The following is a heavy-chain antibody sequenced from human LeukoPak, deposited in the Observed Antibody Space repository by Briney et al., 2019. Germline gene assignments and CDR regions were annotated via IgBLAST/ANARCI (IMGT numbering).Heavy chain of an antibody. V-gene: IGHV4-59*08. D-gene: IGHD1-26*01. CDR3: ASSHSGGVHDD. CDR1: GGSISNYY. J-gene: IGHJ4*02. Sequence: PSETLSLTCTVSGGSISNYYWSWIRQPPGEGLEWIGYIYYSGGTNSNPSLKSRLTISVNTSKNQISLKLSSLTAADTAVYYCASSHSGGVHDDWGQGTLVTVSS. CDR2: IYYSGGT.